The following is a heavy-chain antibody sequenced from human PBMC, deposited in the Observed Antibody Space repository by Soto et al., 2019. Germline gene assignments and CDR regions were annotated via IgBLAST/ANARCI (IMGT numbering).Heavy chain of an antibody. J-gene: IGHJ4*02. CDR3: APFDWLTHY. D-gene: IGHD3-9*01. CDR1: GGSISSSSYY. V-gene: IGHV4-39*01. CDR2: IYYSGST. Sequence: QLQLQESGPGLVKPSETLSLTCTVSGGSISSSSYYWGWIRQTPGKGLEWIGSIYYSGSTYYNPSLKSRVTISVDTSKNQFSLKLSSVTAADTAVYYCAPFDWLTHYWGQGTLVTVSS.